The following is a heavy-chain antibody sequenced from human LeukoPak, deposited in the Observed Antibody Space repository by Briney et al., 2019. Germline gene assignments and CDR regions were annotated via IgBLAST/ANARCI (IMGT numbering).Heavy chain of an antibody. CDR3: ARARSPSSGYLLRDHNWFDP. CDR2: IIPIFGTA. Sequence: KVSCKASGGTFSSYGITWLRQAPGQGLEWMGGIIPIFGTANHAQKFQGRVTITTDESTSTAYMELSSLRSEDTAVYYCARARSPSSGYLLRDHNWFDPWGQGTLVTVSS. CDR1: GGTFSSYG. V-gene: IGHV1-69*05. D-gene: IGHD3-22*01. J-gene: IGHJ5*02.